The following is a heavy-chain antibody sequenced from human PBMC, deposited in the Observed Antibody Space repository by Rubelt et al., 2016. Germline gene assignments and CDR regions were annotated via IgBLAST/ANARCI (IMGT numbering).Heavy chain of an antibody. Sequence: NRWTWVRQPPGKGLEWIGEIYHSGSTNYNPSLNKSNNQYSLKLSSVTAADTAVYYCARHTGPRGGVDVPAAIVNWFDPWGQGTLVTVSS. CDR3: ARHTGPRGGVDVPAAIVNWFDP. J-gene: IGHJ5*02. D-gene: IGHD2-2*02. V-gene: IGHV4-4*02. CDR1: NR. CDR2: IYHSGST.